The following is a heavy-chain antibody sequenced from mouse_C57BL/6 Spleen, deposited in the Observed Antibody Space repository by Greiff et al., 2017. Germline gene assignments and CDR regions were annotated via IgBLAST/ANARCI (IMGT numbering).Heavy chain of an antibody. CDR2: IYPRSGNT. CDR1: GYTFTSYG. J-gene: IGHJ2*01. Sequence: QVQLQQSGAELARPGASVKLSCKASGYTFTSYGISWVKQRTGQGLEWIGEIYPRSGNTHYNEKVKGKATLTADKSSSTAYMELRSLTSEDSAVDFCARSQLGRENYFDYWGQGTTLTVSS. CDR3: ARSQLGRENYFDY. V-gene: IGHV1-81*01. D-gene: IGHD4-1*02.